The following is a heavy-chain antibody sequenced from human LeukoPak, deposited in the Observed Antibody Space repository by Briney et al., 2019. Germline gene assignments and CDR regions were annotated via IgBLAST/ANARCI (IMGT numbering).Heavy chain of an antibody. CDR1: GFTCSDHY. CDR2: TRNKANSYTT. V-gene: IGHV3-72*01. CDR3: ARDRGGTYYDY. J-gene: IGHJ4*02. Sequence: GGSLILSCAASGFTCSDHYMDWVRQAPGKGLEWVGRTRNKANSYTTEYAASVKGRFTISRDDSKSSLYLQMNSLTTEDTAVYYCARDRGGTYYDYWGQGTLVTVSS. D-gene: IGHD1-26*01.